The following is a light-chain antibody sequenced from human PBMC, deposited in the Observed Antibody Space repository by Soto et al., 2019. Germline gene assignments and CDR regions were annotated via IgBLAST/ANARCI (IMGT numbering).Light chain of an antibody. CDR2: GTS. Sequence: EIVLTQSPGTLSLSPGERATLSCRASQSVSTSFISWYQQKAGQAPRLLIYGTSNRATGIPDRFSGSGSGTDFTLTISRLESEDFAVYYCQQYDRSSITFGQGTRLEIK. V-gene: IGKV3-20*01. CDR1: QSVSTSF. CDR3: QQYDRSSIT. J-gene: IGKJ5*01.